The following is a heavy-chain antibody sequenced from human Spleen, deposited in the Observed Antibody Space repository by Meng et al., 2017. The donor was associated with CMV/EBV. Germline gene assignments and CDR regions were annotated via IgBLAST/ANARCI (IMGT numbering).Heavy chain of an antibody. CDR1: GFSLITREVG. J-gene: IGHJ6*02. V-gene: IGHV2-5*01. CDR2: IYWSGDK. CDR3: AHNKATYYYGMDV. Sequence: SGPTLVKPTQTLTLTCNFSGFSLITREVGVGWIRQPPGKALEWLALIYWSGDKRYSPSLKSRLTITRDTSKNQVVLTLANVDPVDTATYYCAHNKATYYYGMDVWGQGTTVTVSS.